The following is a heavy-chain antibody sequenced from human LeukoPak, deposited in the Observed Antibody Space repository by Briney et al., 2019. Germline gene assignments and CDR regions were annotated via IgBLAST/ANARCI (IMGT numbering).Heavy chain of an antibody. CDR1: GYIFTAYY. J-gene: IGHJ4*02. Sequence: ASVKVSCKASGYIFTAYYIHWVRQAPGQGLEWVGRIHPSSGGTEYAQNFQGRVTVTRDTSITTAYMELNRLTSDDTAVYYCARGLYGGNLDYWGQGTLVTVSS. CDR3: ARGLYGGNLDY. V-gene: IGHV1-2*06. D-gene: IGHD4-23*01. CDR2: IHPSSGGT.